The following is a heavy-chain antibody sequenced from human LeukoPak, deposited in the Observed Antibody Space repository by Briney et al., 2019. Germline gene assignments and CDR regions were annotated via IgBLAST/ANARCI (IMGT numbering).Heavy chain of an antibody. CDR2: ISYDGSNK. J-gene: IGHJ4*02. V-gene: IGHV3-30*04. D-gene: IGHD3-22*01. Sequence: GGSLRLSCAGSGFTFSSYAMHWVRQAPGKGLEWVAVISYDGSNKYYADSVKRRFTISRDNSKNTLYLQMNSLRAEDTAVYYCARDFDYDSSGYPVWGQGTLVTVSS. CDR3: ARDFDYDSSGYPV. CDR1: GFTFSSYA.